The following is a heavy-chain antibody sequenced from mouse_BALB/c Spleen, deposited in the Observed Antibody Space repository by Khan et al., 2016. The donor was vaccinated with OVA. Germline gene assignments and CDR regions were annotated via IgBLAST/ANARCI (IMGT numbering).Heavy chain of an antibody. Sequence: VQLQESGPGLVKPSQSLSLTCTVTGYSITSDFAWNWVRQFPGNKLEWMGYISFSGSTSYDPSLKSRLSITRDTSRNQFFLQLHSLTTEDTATDYYVRSLDYADAYAMDYWGQGTSVTVSS. V-gene: IGHV3-2*02. J-gene: IGHJ4*01. D-gene: IGHD2-13*01. CDR3: VRSLDYADAYAMDY. CDR1: GYSITSDFA. CDR2: ISFSGST.